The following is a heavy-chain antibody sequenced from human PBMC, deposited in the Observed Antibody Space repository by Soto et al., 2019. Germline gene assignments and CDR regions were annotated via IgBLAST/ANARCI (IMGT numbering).Heavy chain of an antibody. CDR1: GYTFSDYA. Sequence: QVQLVQSGGEVKKPGASVKVSCQASGYTFSDYAISWVRQAPGQGLEWMGWISASTRNTDQAQNFQGRVIMTLDTSTNTAYMKLRSMRSEDTAVYYCVRCYCSVGSCYACWHFDLWGRGTLVTVSS. D-gene: IGHD2-15*01. J-gene: IGHJ2*01. CDR2: ISASTRNT. V-gene: IGHV1-18*01. CDR3: VRCYCSVGSCYACWHFDL.